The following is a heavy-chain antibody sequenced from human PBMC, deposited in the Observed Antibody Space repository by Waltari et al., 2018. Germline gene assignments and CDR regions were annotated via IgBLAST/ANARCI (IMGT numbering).Heavy chain of an antibody. D-gene: IGHD3-22*01. J-gene: IGHJ4*02. CDR1: GYSFTSYW. Sequence: DVQLVQSGAEVKKPGESLRNSRNGSGYSFTSYWIRWVRQMPGKGLEWMGRIDPSDSYTNYSPSFQGHVTISADKSISTAYLQWSSLKASDTAMYYCARNYYDSSGYPAGYDYWGQGTLVTVSS. V-gene: IGHV5-10-1*03. CDR3: ARNYYDSSGYPAGYDY. CDR2: IDPSDSYT.